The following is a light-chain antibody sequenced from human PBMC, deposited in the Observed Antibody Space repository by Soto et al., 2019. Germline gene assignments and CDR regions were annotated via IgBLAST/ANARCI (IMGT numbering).Light chain of an antibody. J-gene: IGKJ2*01. CDR2: GAS. Sequence: IQMTQSPASLSASVEDRCTITCRASQGISNYLAWYQQKPGKAPQILIYGASTLQTGVASRFSGSGSATDFTLTISSLQPEDSAAYYCLQDYNYPFTFGQGTKVDI. V-gene: IGKV1-6*01. CDR1: QGISNY. CDR3: LQDYNYPFT.